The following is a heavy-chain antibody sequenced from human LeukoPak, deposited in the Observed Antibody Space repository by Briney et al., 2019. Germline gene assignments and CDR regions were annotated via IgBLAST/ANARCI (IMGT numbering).Heavy chain of an antibody. Sequence: GGSLRLPCAASGFSVSSRAMSWVRQAPGKGLEWVSTISNSGYNTWYADSVKGRFTISRDNSQNTLYLQMSSLRAEDTALYYCARHDGSSFIYYVDHWGQGALVTVSS. CDR3: ARHDGSSFIYYVDH. V-gene: IGHV3-23*01. D-gene: IGHD1-26*01. J-gene: IGHJ4*02. CDR2: ISNSGYNT. CDR1: GFSVSSRA.